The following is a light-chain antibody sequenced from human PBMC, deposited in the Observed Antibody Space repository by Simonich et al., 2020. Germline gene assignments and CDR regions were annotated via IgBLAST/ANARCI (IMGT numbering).Light chain of an antibody. Sequence: QSALTQPASVSGSPGQSIPISCTGTSSDVGGYNYVSWYQQHPGKAPKLMIYDVSNRPSWVSNRFSGSKSGNTASLTISGLQAEDEADYYCSSYTSSSTLDVVFGGGTKLTVL. CDR1: SSDVGGYNY. CDR3: SSYTSSSTLDVV. V-gene: IGLV2-14*03. J-gene: IGLJ2*01. CDR2: DVS.